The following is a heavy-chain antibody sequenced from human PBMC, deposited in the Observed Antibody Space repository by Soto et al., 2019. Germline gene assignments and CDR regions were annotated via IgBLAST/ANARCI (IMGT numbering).Heavy chain of an antibody. CDR3: ARSAAGADS. J-gene: IGHJ4*02. V-gene: IGHV3-7*01. CDR2: INPDGNDK. Sequence: GGSLRLSCAASGFTFSNYWMAWVRQAPGKGLEWVANINPDGNDKYYVDSVKGRFTISRDNAKNSVSLQMNSLRVEDTAVYYCARSAAGADSWGQGTLVTVSS. D-gene: IGHD6-13*01. CDR1: GFTFSNYW.